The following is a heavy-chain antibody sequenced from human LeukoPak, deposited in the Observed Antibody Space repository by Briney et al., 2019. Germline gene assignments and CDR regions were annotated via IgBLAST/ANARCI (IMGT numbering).Heavy chain of an antibody. CDR2: IKQDGSEK. Sequence: HPGGSLRLSCAASGFTFSSYWMSWVRQAPGKGLEWVANIKQDGSEKYYVDSVKGRFTISRDNAKNSLYLQMNSLRAEDTAVYYCARAVYDFWSGFVFDYWGQGTLVTVSS. V-gene: IGHV3-7*01. CDR3: ARAVYDFWSGFVFDY. CDR1: GFTFSSYW. J-gene: IGHJ4*02. D-gene: IGHD3-3*01.